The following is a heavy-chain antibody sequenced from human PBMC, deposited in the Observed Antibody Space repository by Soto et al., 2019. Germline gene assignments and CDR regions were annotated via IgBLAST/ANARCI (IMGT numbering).Heavy chain of an antibody. Sequence: QVQLVESGGGLVKPGGSLRLSCAASGFTFRDNYMTWIRQAPGKGLQWISYINSSGSYRHYADSVKGRFTISRDNANNSLYLQMNNLRAEDTAVYYCAKNPNYYYYMDVWGKGTTVIVSS. CDR1: GFTFRDNY. CDR2: INSSGSYR. J-gene: IGHJ6*03. V-gene: IGHV3-11*01. CDR3: AKNPNYYYYMDV.